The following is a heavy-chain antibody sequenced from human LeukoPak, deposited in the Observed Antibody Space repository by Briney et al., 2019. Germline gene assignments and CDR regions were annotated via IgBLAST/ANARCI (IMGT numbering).Heavy chain of an antibody. V-gene: IGHV3-33*01. D-gene: IGHD4-17*01. CDR2: IWHDGSNK. CDR1: GFTFSSYG. CDR3: ASPPLTTDYYGMDV. Sequence: GGSLRLSCAASGFTFSSYGMRWVRQAPGKGLEWVAVIWHDGSNKYYADSVKGRFTISRDNSKNTLYLQMNSLRAEDTAVYYCASPPLTTDYYGMDVWGKGTTVTVSS. J-gene: IGHJ6*04.